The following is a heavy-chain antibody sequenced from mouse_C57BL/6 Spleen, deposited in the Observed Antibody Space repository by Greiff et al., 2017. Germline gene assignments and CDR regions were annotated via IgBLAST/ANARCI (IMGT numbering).Heavy chain of an antibody. V-gene: IGHV1-61*01. J-gene: IGHJ2*01. CDR3: ARNYYGIRGFDY. D-gene: IGHD1-1*01. Sequence: QVQLQQPGAELVRPGSSVKLSCKASGYTFTSYGMDWVKQRPGQGLEWIGNIYPSDSETHYNQKFKDKATLTVDKYSSTAYMQLSQLTSADSAVYCCARNYYGIRGFDYWGPGTTLTVSS. CDR1: GYTFTSYG. CDR2: IYPSDSET.